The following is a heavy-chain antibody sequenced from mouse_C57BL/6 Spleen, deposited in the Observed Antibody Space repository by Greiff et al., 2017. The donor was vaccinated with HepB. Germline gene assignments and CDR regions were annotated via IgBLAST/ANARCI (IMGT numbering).Heavy chain of an antibody. Sequence: VKLVESGPELVKPGASVKISCKASGYAFSSSWMNWVKQRPGKGLEWIGRIYPGDGDTNYNGKFKGKATLTADKSSSTAYMQLSSLTSEDSAVYFCARDQAYYAMDYWGQGTSVTVSS. V-gene: IGHV1-82*01. J-gene: IGHJ4*01. CDR1: GYAFSSSW. CDR2: IYPGDGDT. CDR3: ARDQAYYAMDY. D-gene: IGHD3-2*02.